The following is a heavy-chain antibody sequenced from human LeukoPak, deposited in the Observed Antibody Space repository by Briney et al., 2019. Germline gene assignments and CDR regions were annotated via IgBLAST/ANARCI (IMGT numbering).Heavy chain of an antibody. J-gene: IGHJ2*01. CDR1: GFTFSSYW. Sequence: PGGSLRLSCAASGFTFSSYWMSWVRQAPGKGLEWVANIKQDGSEKYYVDSVKGRFTISRDNARNSLYLQMNSLRAEDTAVYYCGRRRMGLRTGYFDLWGRGTLVTVSS. D-gene: IGHD5-12*01. V-gene: IGHV3-7*01. CDR2: IKQDGSEK. CDR3: GRRRMGLRTGYFDL.